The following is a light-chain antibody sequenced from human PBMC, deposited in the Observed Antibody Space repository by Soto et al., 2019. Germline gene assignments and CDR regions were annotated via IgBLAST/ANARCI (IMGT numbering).Light chain of an antibody. J-gene: IGLJ1*01. CDR1: SNDIGSYNL. V-gene: IGLV2-23*01. Sequence: QSVLTQPASVSGSPGQSITISCTGTSNDIGSYNLVSWYQQHPGKAPKLMIYEGSKRPSGVSNRFSGSKSGNTVSLTISWLQAEDEADYYCCSYAGSSTFVFGTGSKVTVL. CDR2: EGS. CDR3: CSYAGSSTFV.